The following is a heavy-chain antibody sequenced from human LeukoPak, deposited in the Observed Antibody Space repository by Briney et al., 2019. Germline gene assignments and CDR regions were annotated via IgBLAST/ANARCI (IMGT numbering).Heavy chain of an antibody. Sequence: GGSLRLSCAASGFTFSSYSMNWVRQAPGKGLEWVSYISSSSSTIYYADSVKGRFTISRDNAKNSLYLQMNSLRAEDTAVYYCAREGRTDFWSGYHYYYGMDVWGQGTTVTVSS. CDR1: GFTFSSYS. D-gene: IGHD3-3*01. J-gene: IGHJ6*02. CDR3: AREGRTDFWSGYHYYYGMDV. V-gene: IGHV3-48*04. CDR2: ISSSSSTI.